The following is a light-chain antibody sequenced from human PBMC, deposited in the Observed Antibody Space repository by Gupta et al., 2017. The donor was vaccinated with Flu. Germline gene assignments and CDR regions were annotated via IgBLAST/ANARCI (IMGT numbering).Light chain of an antibody. CDR2: DVT. Sequence: ITISCTGISRNVGGYNDVSWHQQHPGTAPKLMIYDVTNRPSGVSNRFSASTAGTTASPTITGLPAEEEADYYWSAYITTTHGLVFGGGTKLTVL. CDR1: SRNVGGYND. CDR3: SAYITTTHGLV. J-gene: IGLJ2*01. V-gene: IGLV2-14*03.